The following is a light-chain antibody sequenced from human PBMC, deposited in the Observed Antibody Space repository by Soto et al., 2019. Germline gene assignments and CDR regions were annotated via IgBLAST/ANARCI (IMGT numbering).Light chain of an antibody. CDR1: QSISNH. Sequence: DIQITQSPSSLSASVEDRVIFACRASQSISNHLNWYQQKPGKAPKLLIYAASSLQSGVPSRFSGSGSGTDFTLTISSLQPEDFALYYCQQRSNRINFGQGTRLEI. J-gene: IGKJ5*01. V-gene: IGKV1-39*01. CDR2: AAS. CDR3: QQRSNRIN.